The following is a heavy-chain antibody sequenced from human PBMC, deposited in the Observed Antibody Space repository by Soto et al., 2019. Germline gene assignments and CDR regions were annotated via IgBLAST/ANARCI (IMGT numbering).Heavy chain of an antibody. CDR3: ARAGFHFQYNWFDP. CDR2: IFSRGTT. CDR1: GDSISVGGYY. J-gene: IGHJ5*02. Sequence: QVHLQESGPVLVKPSQTLSLTCSVSGDSISVGGYYWAWIRQHPGQDLEWIGYIFSRGTTFYTPSLKSRVTISVDTSKNQLSLNLSSVTAADTAVYYCARAGFHFQYNWFDPWGQGTLVTVSS. V-gene: IGHV4-31*02.